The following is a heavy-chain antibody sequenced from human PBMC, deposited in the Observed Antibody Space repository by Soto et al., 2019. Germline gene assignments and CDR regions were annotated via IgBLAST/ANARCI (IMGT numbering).Heavy chain of an antibody. CDR3: TTEKGY. J-gene: IGHJ4*02. V-gene: IGHV3-15*07. CDR1: GFTFTNAW. Sequence: EVQLVESGGGLVKPGESLRLSCAASGFTFTNAWMNWVRQAPRKGLEWVGRIRSKTDGGTPDYAAPVKGRFTISRDDSKNTLYVQMNSLKTEDTAIYYCTTEKGYWGQGTLVTVSS. CDR2: IRSKTDGGTP.